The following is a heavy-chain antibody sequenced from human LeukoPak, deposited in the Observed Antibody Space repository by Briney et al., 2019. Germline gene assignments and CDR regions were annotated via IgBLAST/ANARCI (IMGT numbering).Heavy chain of an antibody. CDR2: IYTSGST. CDR1: GGSISSYY. J-gene: IGHJ4*02. Sequence: SETLSLTCTVSGGSISSYYWSWIRQPAGKGLEWIGRIYTSGSTNYNPSLKSRVTMSVDTSKNQFSLKLSSVTAADTAVYYCVREQSAWSSSWNDYWGQGTLVTVSS. CDR3: VREQSAWSSSWNDY. D-gene: IGHD6-13*01. V-gene: IGHV4-4*07.